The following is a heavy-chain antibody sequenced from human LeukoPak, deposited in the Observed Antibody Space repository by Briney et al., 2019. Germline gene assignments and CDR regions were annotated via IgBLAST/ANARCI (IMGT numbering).Heavy chain of an antibody. CDR3: ARDLLSVDNYDALDI. J-gene: IGHJ3*02. CDR1: GATFGSHS. V-gene: IGHV1-69*13. D-gene: IGHD5-12*01. CDR2: IVPMFGTD. Sequence: SVKVSCKASGATFGSHSISWVRQAPGQGLEWIGAIVPMFGTDVYAQRFQGRVTVTADESTTTAYMELISLTSEDTAMYYCARDLLSVDNYDALDIWGQGTMVTVSS.